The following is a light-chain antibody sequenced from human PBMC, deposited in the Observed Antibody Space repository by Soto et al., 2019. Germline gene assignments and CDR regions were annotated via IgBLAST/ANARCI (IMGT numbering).Light chain of an antibody. CDR3: QQSYSTLLT. J-gene: IGKJ4*01. Sequence: DIQMTQSPSSLSASVGDRVTITCRASQSISSYLNWYQQKPRKAPKLLIYAASSLQSGVPSRFSGSGSGTDFTLTISSLQPEDFATYYSQQSYSTLLTFGGGTKVEIK. CDR1: QSISSY. V-gene: IGKV1-39*01. CDR2: AAS.